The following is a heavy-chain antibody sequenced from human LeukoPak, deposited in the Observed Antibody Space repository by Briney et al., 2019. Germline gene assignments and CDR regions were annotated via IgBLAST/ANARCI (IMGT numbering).Heavy chain of an antibody. CDR1: GYTFTSYG. J-gene: IGHJ4*02. Sequence: ASVKVSCKASGYTFTSYGISWVRQAPAQGLEWMGWISAYNGNTNYAQKLQGRVTMTTDTSTSTAYMELRSLRSDDTAVYYCARDLSDYDFWSGYSPSGYWGQGTLVTVSS. CDR2: ISAYNGNT. D-gene: IGHD3-3*01. V-gene: IGHV1-18*01. CDR3: ARDLSDYDFWSGYSPSGY.